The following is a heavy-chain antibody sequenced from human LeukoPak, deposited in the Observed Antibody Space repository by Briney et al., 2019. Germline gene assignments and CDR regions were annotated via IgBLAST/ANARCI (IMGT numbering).Heavy chain of an antibody. CDR3: AREVTDAPYYFDY. V-gene: IGHV4-38-2*02. Sequence: SETLSLTCSVSGYSISSGYYWAWIRQPPGKGLEWIGTIYQSGNTYYNPPLKSQVTISVDTSKNQFSLKLTSVTAADTAMYYCAREVTDAPYYFDYWGQGILVNVSA. J-gene: IGHJ4*02. D-gene: IGHD4-23*01. CDR2: IYQSGNT. CDR1: GYSISSGYY.